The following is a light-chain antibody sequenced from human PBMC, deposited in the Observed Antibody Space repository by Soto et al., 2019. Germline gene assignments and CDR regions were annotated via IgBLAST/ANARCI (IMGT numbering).Light chain of an antibody. J-gene: IGKJ1*01. CDR3: QEYNSPSGP. CDR1: QSISTW. CDR2: DAS. Sequence: DIQMTQSPSTLSASVGDRVTITCRASQSISTWLAWYQQKPGKAPNLLIYDASSLKSGVPSRFSGSASGTEFTLTISSLQPDDFATYYCQEYNSPSGPFGQGTKVDIK. V-gene: IGKV1-5*01.